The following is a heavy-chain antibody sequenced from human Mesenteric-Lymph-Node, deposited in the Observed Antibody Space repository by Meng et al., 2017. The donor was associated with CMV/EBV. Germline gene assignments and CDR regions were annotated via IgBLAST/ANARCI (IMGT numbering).Heavy chain of an antibody. J-gene: IGHJ6*02. D-gene: IGHD2-2*01. CDR1: GGTFSSYT. CDR2: IIPILGIA. CDR3: ARLLSSDCSSTSCYYYYYYGMDV. Sequence: SVKVSCKASGGTFSSYTISWVRQAPGQGLEWMGRIIPILGIANYAQKFQGRVTITADKSTSTAYMELSSQRSEDTAVYYCARLLSSDCSSTSCYYYYYYGMDVWGQGTTVTVSS. V-gene: IGHV1-69*02.